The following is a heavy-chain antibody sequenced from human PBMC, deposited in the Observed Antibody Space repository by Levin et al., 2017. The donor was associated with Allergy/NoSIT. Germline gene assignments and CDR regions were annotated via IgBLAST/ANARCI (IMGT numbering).Heavy chain of an antibody. V-gene: IGHV3-23*01. CDR2: ISGSGGST. CDR1: GFTFSSYA. D-gene: IGHD1-7*01. CDR3: AKGNRNYALGAFDI. Sequence: GESLKISCAASGFTFSSYAMSWVRQAPGKGLEWVSAISGSGGSTYYADSVKGRFTISRDNSKNTLYLQMNSLRAEDTAVYYCAKGNRNYALGAFDIWGQGTMVTVSS. J-gene: IGHJ3*02.